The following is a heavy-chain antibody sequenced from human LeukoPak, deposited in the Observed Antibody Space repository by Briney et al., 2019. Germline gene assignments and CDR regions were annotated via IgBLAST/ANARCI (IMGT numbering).Heavy chain of an antibody. CDR3: ARTSSGSYYGY. CDR2: ISGSGART. D-gene: IGHD1-26*01. V-gene: IGHV3-23*01. Sequence: GGSLRLSCAVSGFTFSTYAMSWVRQAPGKGLGWVSGISGSGARTYYADSVKGRFTISRDNSKNTLYLQMNSLRAEDTAVHYCARTSSGSYYGYWGQGTLVTVSS. J-gene: IGHJ4*02. CDR1: GFTFSTYA.